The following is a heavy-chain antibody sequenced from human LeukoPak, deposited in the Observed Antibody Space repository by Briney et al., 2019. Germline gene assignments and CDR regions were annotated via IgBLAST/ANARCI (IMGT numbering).Heavy chain of an antibody. CDR1: GGSISSYY. J-gene: IGHJ4*02. CDR3: ARDSDSSYDY. Sequence: PSETLSLTCTDSGGSISSYYWSWIRQPPGKGLEWIGYIYYSGSTNYNPSLKSRVTISVDTSKNQFSLKLSSVTAADTAVYYCARDSDSSYDYWGQGTLVTVSS. V-gene: IGHV4-59*01. D-gene: IGHD6-6*01. CDR2: IYYSGST.